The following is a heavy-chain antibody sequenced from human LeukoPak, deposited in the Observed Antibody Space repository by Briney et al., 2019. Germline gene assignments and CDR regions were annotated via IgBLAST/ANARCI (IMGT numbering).Heavy chain of an antibody. D-gene: IGHD3-22*01. CDR2: ISSSSSYI. CDR3: ARAHYYDSSGYPLFDY. J-gene: IGHJ4*02. Sequence: PGGSLRLSCAAAGFTFSIYSMNWVRQAPGKGLEWVSSISSSSSYIYYADSVKGRFTISRDNAKNSLYLQMNSLRAEDTAVYYCARAHYYDSSGYPLFDYWGQGTLVTVSS. CDR1: GFTFSIYS. V-gene: IGHV3-21*01.